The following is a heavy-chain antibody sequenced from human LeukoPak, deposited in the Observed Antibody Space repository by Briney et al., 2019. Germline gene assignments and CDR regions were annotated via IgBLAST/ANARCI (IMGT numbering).Heavy chain of an antibody. CDR3: AGQSTWEFQNAFDI. J-gene: IGHJ3*02. Sequence: SETLSLTCTVSGGSISSYYWSWIRQPPGKGLEWIGYIYYSGSTNYNPSLKSRVTISVDTSKNQFSLKLSSVTAADTAVYYCAGQSTWEFQNAFDIWGQGTMVTVSS. CDR1: GGSISSYY. CDR2: IYYSGST. V-gene: IGHV4-59*01. D-gene: IGHD3-10*01.